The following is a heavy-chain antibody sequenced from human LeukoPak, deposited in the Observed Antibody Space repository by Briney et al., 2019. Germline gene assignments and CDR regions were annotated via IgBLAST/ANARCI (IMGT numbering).Heavy chain of an antibody. D-gene: IGHD6-13*01. Sequence: ASVEVSCKASGYTFTGYYMHWVRQAPGQGLEWMGWINPNSGGTNYAQKFQGWVTMTRDTSISTAYMELSRLRSDDTAVYYCARDLISGAAAGTGENYGMDVWGQGTTVTVSS. CDR3: ARDLISGAAAGTGENYGMDV. J-gene: IGHJ6*02. CDR1: GYTFTGYY. CDR2: INPNSGGT. V-gene: IGHV1-2*04.